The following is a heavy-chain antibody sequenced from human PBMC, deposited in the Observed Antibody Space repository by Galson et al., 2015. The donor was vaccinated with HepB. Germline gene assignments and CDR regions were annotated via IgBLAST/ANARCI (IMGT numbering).Heavy chain of an antibody. CDR3: TRAFDI. CDR2: ISWNSGTI. CDR1: GFTFDDYA. J-gene: IGHJ3*02. Sequence: SLRLSCAASGFTFDDYAMHWVRQAPGKGLEWVSGISWNSGTIGCADSVKGRFTISRDNAKNSLYLQMNSLRAEDTALYYCTRAFDIWGQGTMVIVSS. V-gene: IGHV3-9*01.